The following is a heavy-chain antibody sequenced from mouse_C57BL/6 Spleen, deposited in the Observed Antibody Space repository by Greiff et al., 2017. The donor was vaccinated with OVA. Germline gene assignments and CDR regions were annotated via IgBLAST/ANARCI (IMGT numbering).Heavy chain of an antibody. J-gene: IGHJ2*01. D-gene: IGHD4-1*01. CDR3: ARKGTGTFDY. Sequence: VQLQQPGAELVKPGASVKLSCKASGYTLTSYWMHWVKQRPGQGLEWIGMIHPNSGSTNYNEKFKSKATLTVDKSSSTAYMQLSSLTSEDSAVYYCARKGTGTFDYWGQGTTLTVSS. CDR2: IHPNSGST. V-gene: IGHV1-64*01. CDR1: GYTLTSYW.